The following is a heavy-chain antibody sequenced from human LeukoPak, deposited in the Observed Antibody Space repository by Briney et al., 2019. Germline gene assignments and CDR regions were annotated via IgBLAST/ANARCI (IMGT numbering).Heavy chain of an antibody. D-gene: IGHD2-2*01. CDR1: GFTFSSYG. V-gene: IGHV3-30*02. Sequence: GGSLRLSCAASGFTFSSYGMHWVRQAPGRGLEWVAFIRYDGSNKYYADSVKGRFTISRDNSKNTLYLQMNSLRAEDTAVYYCAKDLGGTTPLTPWGQGTLVTVSS. J-gene: IGHJ5*02. CDR2: IRYDGSNK. CDR3: AKDLGGTTPLTP.